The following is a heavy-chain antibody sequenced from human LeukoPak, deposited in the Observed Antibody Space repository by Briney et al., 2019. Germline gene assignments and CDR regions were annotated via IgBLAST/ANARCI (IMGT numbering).Heavy chain of an antibody. V-gene: IGHV4-4*07. CDR1: GGSISSCY. J-gene: IGHJ3*02. D-gene: IGHD6-19*01. Sequence: SETLSLTCTVSGGSISSCYWSWIRQPAGKGLEWIGRIYTSGSTNYNPSLKSRVTMSVDTSKNQFSLKLSSVTAADTAVYYCARDESYSSGWYDAFDIWGQGTMVTVSS. CDR3: ARDESYSSGWYDAFDI. CDR2: IYTSGST.